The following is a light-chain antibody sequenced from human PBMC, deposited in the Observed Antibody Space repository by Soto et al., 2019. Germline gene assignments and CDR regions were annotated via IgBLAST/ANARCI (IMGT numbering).Light chain of an antibody. CDR2: GDD. CDR1: SSNIGRNV. CDR3: SSYGGNDWV. V-gene: IGLV1-47*02. J-gene: IGLJ3*02. Sequence: QSVLTQPPSVSGTPGQRVTISCSGSSSNIGRNVVYWYQQFPGAAPKVVIYGDDQRPSGVPDRFSGSRSGASASLAISGLRSEDEADYHCSSYGGNDWVFGGGTKLTVL.